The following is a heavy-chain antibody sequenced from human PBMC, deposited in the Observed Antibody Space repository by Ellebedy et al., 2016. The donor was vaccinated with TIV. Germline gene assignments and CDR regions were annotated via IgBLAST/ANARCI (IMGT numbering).Heavy chain of an antibody. CDR3: AKDWARTVPSSGAFDS. Sequence: GESLKISCAASGFTFSNAWMNWVRQAPGKGLEWVSAISGSGGSTYYADSVKGRFTISRDYSSNTIYLQMNRLRAEDTAMYYCAKDWARTVPSSGAFDSWGQGTLVTVSS. V-gene: IGHV3-23*01. D-gene: IGHD3-16*01. CDR2: ISGSGGST. CDR1: GFTFSNAW. J-gene: IGHJ4*02.